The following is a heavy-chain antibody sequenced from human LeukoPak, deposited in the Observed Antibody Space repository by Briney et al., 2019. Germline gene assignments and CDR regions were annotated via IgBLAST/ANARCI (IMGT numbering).Heavy chain of an antibody. CDR2: ISPKSGDT. CDR1: GYTFSGYY. D-gene: IGHD2-21*02. CDR3: ARGRDKTTSPAIHY. J-gene: IGHJ4*02. V-gene: IGHV1-2*02. Sequence: GASVKVSCKASGYTFSGYYMHWVRQAPGQGHEWMGWISPKSGDTNYAQNFQDRVTMTRDTSISTAYMELSRLTSDDTAVYYCARGRDKTTSPAIHYWGQGTLVTVSS.